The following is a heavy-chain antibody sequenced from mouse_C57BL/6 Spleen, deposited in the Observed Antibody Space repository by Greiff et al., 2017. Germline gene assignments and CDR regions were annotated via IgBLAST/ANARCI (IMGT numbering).Heavy chain of an antibody. CDR2: ISRGSGYI. Sequence: DVQLQESGEGLVKPGGSLKLSCAASGFTFSSYAMSWVRQTPEKRLEWVAYISRGSGYIYYADNVKGRFTMSRDNARNTLYLQKRGLKSVDTAVYSCSSDVLCDYGAMDYWGQGTSVTVSS. D-gene: IGHD2-4*01. J-gene: IGHJ4*01. CDR1: GFTFSSYA. V-gene: IGHV5-9-1*02. CDR3: SSDVLCDYGAMDY.